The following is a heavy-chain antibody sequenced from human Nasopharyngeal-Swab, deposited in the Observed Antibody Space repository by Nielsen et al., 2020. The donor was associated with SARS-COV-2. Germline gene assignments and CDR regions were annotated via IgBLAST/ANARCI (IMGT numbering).Heavy chain of an antibody. Sequence: GESLKISCAASGFTFSSYWMNWVRQAPGKGLEWVSYISSSGSTIYYADSVKGRFTISRDNAKNSLYLQMNSLRAEDTAVYYCARGWEYSSSSPNWFDPWGQGTLVTVSS. CDR1: GFTFSSYW. CDR2: ISSSGSTI. CDR3: ARGWEYSSSSPNWFDP. V-gene: IGHV3-48*04. J-gene: IGHJ5*02. D-gene: IGHD6-6*01.